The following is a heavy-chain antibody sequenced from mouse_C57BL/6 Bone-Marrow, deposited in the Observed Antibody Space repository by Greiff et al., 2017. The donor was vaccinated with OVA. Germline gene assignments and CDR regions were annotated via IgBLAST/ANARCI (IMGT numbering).Heavy chain of an antibody. D-gene: IGHD4-1*01. CDR3: ARGTRNWENY. Sequence: VQLQQPGAELVMPGASVKLSCKASGYTFTSYWMHWVKQRPGQGLEWIGEIDPSDSYTNYNQKFKGKSTLTVDKSSSTAYMQLSSLTSEDSAVYYCARGTRNWENYWGQGTTLTVSS. J-gene: IGHJ2*01. CDR1: GYTFTSYW. V-gene: IGHV1-69*01. CDR2: IDPSDSYT.